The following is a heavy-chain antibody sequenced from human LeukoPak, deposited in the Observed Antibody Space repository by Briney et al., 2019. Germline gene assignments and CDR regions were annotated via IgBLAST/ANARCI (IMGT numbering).Heavy chain of an antibody. V-gene: IGHV4-30-2*01. Sequence: SETLSLTCTVSGGSISSGGYYWSWIRQPPGKGLEWIGYIYHSGSTNYNPSLKSRVTISVDKSKNQFSLKLSSVTAADTAVYYCASAEGAASRGVPDYWGQGTLVTVSS. J-gene: IGHJ4*02. CDR3: ASAEGAASRGVPDY. CDR1: GGSISSGGYY. D-gene: IGHD2-15*01. CDR2: IYHSGST.